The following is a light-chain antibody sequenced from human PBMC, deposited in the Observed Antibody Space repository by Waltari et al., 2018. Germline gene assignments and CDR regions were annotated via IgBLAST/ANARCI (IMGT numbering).Light chain of an antibody. V-gene: IGKV3-15*01. Sequence: EIVMTQSPATLSVSPGERATLSCRASQSVSSNLAWYQQKPGQAPRLLIYGASTRATGIPARFSGSGSGTEFTLTISSLQSEDFAVYYCQQYNNWPRITFGQGTRLGIK. CDR2: GAS. CDR3: QQYNNWPRIT. CDR1: QSVSSN. J-gene: IGKJ5*01.